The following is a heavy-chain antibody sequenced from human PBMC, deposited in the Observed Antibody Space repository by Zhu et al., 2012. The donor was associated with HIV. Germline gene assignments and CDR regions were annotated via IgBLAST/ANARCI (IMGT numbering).Heavy chain of an antibody. V-gene: IGHV4-34*02. CDR3: ASHRPHFAS. CDR2: INHRGST. J-gene: IGHJ4*02. Sequence: QVQLEQWGAGLLKPSETLSLTCAVYGGSFVDYYWSWIRQSPEKGLEWIGEINHRGSTTYKASLKSRLTMSVDTSKNQFSLKLKSITAADTGVYYCASHRPHFASWGRGTQVTVSS. D-gene: IGHD6-6*01. CDR1: GGSFVDYY.